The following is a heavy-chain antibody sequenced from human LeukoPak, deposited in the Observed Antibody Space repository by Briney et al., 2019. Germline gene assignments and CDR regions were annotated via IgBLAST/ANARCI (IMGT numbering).Heavy chain of an antibody. V-gene: IGHV3-48*04. J-gene: IGHJ3*02. D-gene: IGHD3-16*01. CDR3: GASRQYVGAFDI. Sequence: GGSLRLSCAASGFTFDDYGMSWVRQAPGKGLEWISYISSSSSTIKYADSVRGRFTISRADARESLFLQMNSLRAEDTAIYYCGASRQYVGAFDIWGQGTLVTVSS. CDR2: ISSSSSTI. CDR1: GFTFDDYG.